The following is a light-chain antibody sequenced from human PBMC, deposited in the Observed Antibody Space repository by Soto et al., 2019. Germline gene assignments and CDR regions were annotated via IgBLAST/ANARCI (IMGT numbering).Light chain of an antibody. J-gene: IGLJ3*02. CDR2: GNS. V-gene: IGLV1-40*01. CDR3: QSYDSILSGWV. Sequence: QSVLTQPPSVSGAPGQRVTISCTGSSSNIGAGYDVHWYQQLPGTAPKLLIYGNSNRPSGVPDRFSGSKSGTSASLAITGLQAEDEADYDGQSYDSILSGWVFGGGTKVTAL. CDR1: SSNIGAGYD.